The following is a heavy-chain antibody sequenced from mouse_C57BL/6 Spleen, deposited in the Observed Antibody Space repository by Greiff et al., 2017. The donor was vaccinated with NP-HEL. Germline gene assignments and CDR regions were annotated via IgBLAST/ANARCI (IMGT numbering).Heavy chain of an antibody. Sequence: VKLQQPGAELVRPGSSVKLSCKASGYTFTSYWMDWVKQRPGQGLEWIGNIYPSDSETHYNQKFKDKATLTVDKSSSTAYMQLSSLTSEDSAVYYCARSRNYDYWGQGTTLTVSS. CDR2: IYPSDSET. D-gene: IGHD2-1*01. J-gene: IGHJ2*01. V-gene: IGHV1-61*01. CDR3: ARSRNYDY. CDR1: GYTFTSYW.